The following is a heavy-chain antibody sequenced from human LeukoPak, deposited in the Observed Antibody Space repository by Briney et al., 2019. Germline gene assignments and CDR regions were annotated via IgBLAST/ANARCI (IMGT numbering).Heavy chain of an antibody. CDR1: GFGFSFSTYT. CDR2: IGGRDGGT. D-gene: IGHD3-9*01. J-gene: IGHJ4*01. CDR3: AKWGDYDILTGYYDSDY. V-gene: IGHV3-23*01. Sequence: GGSLRLSCAASGFGFSFSTYTMHWVRQAPGKGLGWVSAIGGRDGGTYYAECVKGRFTVSRDDPKNTLYLQMNTLRVEDTAVYYCAKWGDYDILTGYYDSDYWGHGTLVTVSS.